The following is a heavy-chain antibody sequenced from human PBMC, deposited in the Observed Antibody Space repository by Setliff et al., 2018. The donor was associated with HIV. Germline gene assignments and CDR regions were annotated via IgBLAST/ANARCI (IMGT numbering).Heavy chain of an antibody. D-gene: IGHD2-21*02. CDR2: IYHSGST. CDR3: ARAMRGVVVTNMYYYYGMDV. Sequence: PSETLSLTCTVSGYSISSGYYWGWIRQPPGKGLEWIGSIYHSGSTYYNPSLKIRVTISVDTSKNQFSLKLSSVTAADTAVYYCARAMRGVVVTNMYYYYGMDVWGQGTTVTVSS. V-gene: IGHV4-38-2*02. J-gene: IGHJ6*02. CDR1: GYSISSGYY.